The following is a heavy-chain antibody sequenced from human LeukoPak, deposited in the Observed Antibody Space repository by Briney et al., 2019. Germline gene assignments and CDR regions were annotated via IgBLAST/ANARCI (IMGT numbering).Heavy chain of an antibody. CDR1: GFTFSSYS. D-gene: IGHD3-9*01. CDR2: ISSSSSCI. V-gene: IGHV3-21*01. CDR3: ARVGGGGVLRYFDWLLSGPFDY. J-gene: IGHJ4*02. Sequence: GGSLRLSCAASGFTFSSYSMNWVRQAPGKGLEWVSSISSSSSCIYYADSVKGRFTISRDNAKNSLYLQMNSLRAEDTAVYYCARVGGGGVLRYFDWLLSGPFDYWGQGTLVTVSS.